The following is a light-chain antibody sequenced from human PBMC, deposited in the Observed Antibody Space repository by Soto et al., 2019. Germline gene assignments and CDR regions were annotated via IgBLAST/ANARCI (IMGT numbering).Light chain of an antibody. J-gene: IGLJ1*01. V-gene: IGLV2-14*01. CDR2: DVS. Sequence: QSVLTPPASVSGSPGQSITISCTGTSSDVGGYNSVSWYQQYPGNAPKLMIHDVSNRPSGVSNRFSGSKSGNTASLTISGLQAEDEADYYCSSYTSSTSYVFGSGTKVTVL. CDR3: SSYTSSTSYV. CDR1: SSDVGGYNS.